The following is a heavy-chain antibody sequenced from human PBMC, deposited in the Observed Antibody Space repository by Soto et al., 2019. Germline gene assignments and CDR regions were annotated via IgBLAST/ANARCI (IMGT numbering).Heavy chain of an antibody. CDR1: GGSITSGNSYS. J-gene: IGHJ5*02. CDR2: ISHTGST. CDR3: ARAVAPYFGTWFDP. Sequence: SETLSLTCAVSGGSITSGNSYSWSWIRQPPGKGLEWIGSISHTGSTSYNPSLKSRLTMSVDKSKNQFSLRLSSVTAADMAVYYCARAVAPYFGTWFDPWGQGILVTAPQ. V-gene: IGHV4-30-2*01. D-gene: IGHD3-10*01.